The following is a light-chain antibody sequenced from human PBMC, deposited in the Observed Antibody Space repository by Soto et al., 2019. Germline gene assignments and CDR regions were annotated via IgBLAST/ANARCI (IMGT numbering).Light chain of an antibody. V-gene: IGKV1-5*03. Sequence: DIQMTQSPSALSASVGDRVTITCRASESARKWVAWYQQKPGRSPTLLIYKASTLHSGVPSRFSGSGSGTEFTLTISSLHPDAFAAYYCQQYNSYFMCTFGQGTKVEIK. CDR3: QQYNSYFMCT. J-gene: IGKJ1*01. CDR2: KAS. CDR1: ESARKW.